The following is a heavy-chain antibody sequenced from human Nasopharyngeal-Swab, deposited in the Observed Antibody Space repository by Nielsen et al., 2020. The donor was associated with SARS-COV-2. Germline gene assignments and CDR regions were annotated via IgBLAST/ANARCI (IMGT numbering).Heavy chain of an antibody. CDR2: INHSGST. V-gene: IGHV4-39*07. D-gene: IGHD3-3*01. CDR1: GGSISSSSYY. J-gene: IGHJ6*02. CDR3: ARFSKISPRPGDDFWSGYYIRYYYYGMDV. Sequence: SETLSLTCTVSGGSISSSSYYWSWIRQPPGKGLEWIGEINHSGSTNYNPSLKSRVTISVDTSKNQFSLKLSSVTAADTAVYYCARFSKISPRPGDDFWSGYYIRYYYYGMDVWGQGTTVTVSS.